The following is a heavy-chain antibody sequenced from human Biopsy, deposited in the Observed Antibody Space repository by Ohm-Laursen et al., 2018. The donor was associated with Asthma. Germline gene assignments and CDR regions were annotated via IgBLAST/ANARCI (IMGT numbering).Heavy chain of an antibody. D-gene: IGHD4-17*01. V-gene: IGHV1-24*01. J-gene: IGHJ4*02. Sequence: VSVKVSCKISGYSLTDLSMHWVRQAPGQGLEWMGGHDPEEGGTVNARRFQGRVTMTEDTSTDTAYMELSSLSSDDTAVYYCASDFPKDYVRYNFQFWGQGTLVTVSS. CDR3: ASDFPKDYVRYNFQF. CDR1: GYSLTDLS. CDR2: HDPEEGGT.